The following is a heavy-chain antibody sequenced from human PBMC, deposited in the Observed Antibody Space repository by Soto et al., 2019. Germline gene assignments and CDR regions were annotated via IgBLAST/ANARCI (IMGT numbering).Heavy chain of an antibody. Sequence: GASVKVSCKASGYTFNNYGITWVRQAPGQGLEWMGWISPYNGHTNYAQKLQGRVTMTTDTSTSTAYMELRSLRSDDTAVYYCAREGRCISTSCYSPWFDPWGQGTLVTVSS. J-gene: IGHJ5*02. CDR3: AREGRCISTSCYSPWFDP. CDR1: GYTFNNYG. D-gene: IGHD2-2*01. V-gene: IGHV1-18*01. CDR2: ISPYNGHT.